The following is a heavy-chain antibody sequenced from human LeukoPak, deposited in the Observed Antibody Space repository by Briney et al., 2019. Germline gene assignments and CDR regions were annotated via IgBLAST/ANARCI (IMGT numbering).Heavy chain of an antibody. CDR2: ISGSGGST. J-gene: IGHJ4*02. CDR1: GFTFSSYA. CDR3: AKAKAAAGTRGYYFDY. D-gene: IGHD6-13*01. Sequence: PGGSLRLSCAASGFTFSSYAMSWVRQAPGKGLEWVSAISGSGGSTYYADSVKGRFTISRDNSKNTLYLRMNSLRAEDTAVYYCAKAKAAAGTRGYYFDYWGQGTLVTVSS. V-gene: IGHV3-23*01.